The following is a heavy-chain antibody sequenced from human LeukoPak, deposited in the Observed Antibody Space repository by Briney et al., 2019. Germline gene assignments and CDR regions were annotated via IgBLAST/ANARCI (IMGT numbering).Heavy chain of an antibody. Sequence: PGGSLRLSCAASGFTFDDYAMRWVRQAPGKGLEWVSGISCNSGSIGYADSVKGRFTISRDNAKNSLYLQMNSLRSEDTAVYYCARSGSYWAFDIWGQGTMVTVSS. CDR1: GFTFDDYA. J-gene: IGHJ3*02. D-gene: IGHD1-26*01. CDR3: ARSGSYWAFDI. CDR2: ISCNSGSI. V-gene: IGHV3-9*01.